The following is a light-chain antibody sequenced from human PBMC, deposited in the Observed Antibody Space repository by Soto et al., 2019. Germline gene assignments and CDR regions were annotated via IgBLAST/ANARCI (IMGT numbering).Light chain of an antibody. CDR1: QSISSK. J-gene: IGKJ1*01. CDR3: QQYNSYSRT. Sequence: EIQMTQSPSTLSASVGDRVTISCRASQSISSKLAWYQQKPGQAPKLLIYKASSLESGVPSRFSGSGSGTECTLTISSLQPDDFATYLCQQYNSYSRTFGQGTKVEIK. CDR2: KAS. V-gene: IGKV1-5*03.